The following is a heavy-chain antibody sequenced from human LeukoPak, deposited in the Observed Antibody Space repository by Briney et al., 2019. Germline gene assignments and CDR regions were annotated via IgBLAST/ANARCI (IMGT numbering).Heavy chain of an antibody. J-gene: IGHJ3*02. CDR2: INLSGST. CDR3: ASEGTGDYAHAFDI. Sequence: SETLSLTCVVCNGSISSSNWWSWVRQPPGKGLEWIGEINLSGSTNYNPSLKSRVIISLDKSNNQFSLKLSSVTAADTAVYYCASEGTGDYAHAFDIWGQGTMVTVSS. V-gene: IGHV4-4*02. CDR1: NGSISSSNW. D-gene: IGHD4-17*01.